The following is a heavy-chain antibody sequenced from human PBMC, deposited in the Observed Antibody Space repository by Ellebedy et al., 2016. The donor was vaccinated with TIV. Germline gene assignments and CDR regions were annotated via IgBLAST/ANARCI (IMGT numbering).Heavy chain of an antibody. CDR3: ARDGVNTAMGDY. Sequence: PWGSLRLSCAASGFTFSSYSMHWVRQAPGKGLEWVAVISYDGSNKYYADPVKGRFTISRDNSNNTLYLQMNSLRAEDTAVYYCARDGVNTAMGDYWGQGTLVTVSS. J-gene: IGHJ4*02. D-gene: IGHD5-18*01. V-gene: IGHV3-30*03. CDR1: GFTFSSYS. CDR2: ISYDGSNK.